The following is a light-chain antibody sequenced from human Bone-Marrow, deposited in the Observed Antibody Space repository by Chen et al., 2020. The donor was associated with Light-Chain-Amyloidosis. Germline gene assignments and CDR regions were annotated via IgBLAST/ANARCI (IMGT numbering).Light chain of an antibody. Sequence: SYELTQPPSVSVSRGQTARTPCSGDDLPTKYAYWYQQKPGQAPVLVIHRDTERPSGISERFSGSSSGTTATLTISGVQAEDEADYHCQSADSSGTYEVIFGGGTKLTVL. J-gene: IGLJ2*01. CDR1: DLPTKY. V-gene: IGLV3-25*03. CDR3: QSADSSGTYEVI. CDR2: RDT.